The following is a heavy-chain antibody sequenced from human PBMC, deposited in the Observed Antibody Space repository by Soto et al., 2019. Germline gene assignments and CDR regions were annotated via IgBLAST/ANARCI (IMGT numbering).Heavy chain of an antibody. CDR1: GFTFSSYA. Sequence: SLRLSCAASGFTFSSYAMHWVRQAPGKGLEWVAVISYDGSNKYYADSVKGRFTISRDNSKNTLYLQMNSLRAEDTAVYYCAYTLFLEWLFTFDYWGQGTLVTVSS. D-gene: IGHD3-3*01. V-gene: IGHV3-30-3*01. CDR2: ISYDGSNK. CDR3: AYTLFLEWLFTFDY. J-gene: IGHJ4*02.